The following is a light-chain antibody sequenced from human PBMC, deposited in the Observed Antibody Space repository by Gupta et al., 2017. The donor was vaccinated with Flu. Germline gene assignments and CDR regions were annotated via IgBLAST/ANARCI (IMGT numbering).Light chain of an antibody. Sequence: PATGALAPGESTALYCSASQNRSNYLVWYLQKPGQAPRFLIYGASTRATGIPARFSGSGSGTDFTLTISRLESEDFAVYYCQQYHNWPRTFGQGTKVEIK. CDR2: GAS. J-gene: IGKJ1*01. CDR1: QNRSNY. V-gene: IGKV3-15*01. CDR3: QQYHNWPRT.